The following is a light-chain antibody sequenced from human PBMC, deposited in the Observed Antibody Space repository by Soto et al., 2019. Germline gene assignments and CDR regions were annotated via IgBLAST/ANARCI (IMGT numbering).Light chain of an antibody. J-gene: IGKJ4*01. V-gene: IGKV3-20*01. CDR3: HKYDSSPLT. CDR1: QSVSSSY. Sequence: EIVLTQSPGTLSLSPGERATLSCRASQSVSSSYLAWYQQKPGQAPRLLIYGATSRATGIPDRFSGSGSGTDFTLTISRLEPEDFAVYYWHKYDSSPLTFGGGTKVEIK. CDR2: GAT.